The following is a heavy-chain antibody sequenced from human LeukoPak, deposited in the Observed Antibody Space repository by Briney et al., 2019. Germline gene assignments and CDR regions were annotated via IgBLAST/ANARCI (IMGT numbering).Heavy chain of an antibody. D-gene: IGHD2/OR15-2a*01. J-gene: IGHJ4*02. CDR3: AREGISRKMDFDY. Sequence: GGSLRLSCAASGVTLSSYAMSWARQAPGKGLEWVSGISSSGSGGNTYYADSVKGRFTISRDESKTTLYLQMKSLRAEDTAVYYCAREGISRKMDFDYWGQGTLVTVSS. CDR2: ISSSGSGGNT. CDR1: GVTLSSYA. V-gene: IGHV3-23*01.